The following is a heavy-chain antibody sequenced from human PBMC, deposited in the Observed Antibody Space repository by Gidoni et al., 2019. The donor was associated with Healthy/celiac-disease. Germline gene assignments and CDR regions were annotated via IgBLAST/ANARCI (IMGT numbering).Heavy chain of an antibody. J-gene: IGHJ4*02. CDR1: GFTFSSDS. Sequence: EVQLVESGGGLVQHGGSLRLSGAAAGFTFSSDSMNWVRQAPGKGLECVSYISSSSSTIYYADSVKGRFTISRDNAKNSLYLQMNSLRDEDTAVYYCARDFYYYGSGSYYYFDYWGQGTLVTVSS. V-gene: IGHV3-48*02. CDR3: ARDFYYYGSGSYYYFDY. D-gene: IGHD3-10*01. CDR2: ISSSSSTI.